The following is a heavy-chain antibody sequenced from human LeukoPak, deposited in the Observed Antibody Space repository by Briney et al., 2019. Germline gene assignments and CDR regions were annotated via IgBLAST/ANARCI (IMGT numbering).Heavy chain of an antibody. CDR3: ARDRVVSSSWFAFDI. V-gene: IGHV3-74*01. D-gene: IGHD6-13*01. J-gene: IGHJ3*02. CDR2: INTGGSST. CDR1: GFTFSSYW. Sequence: GGSLRLSCAASGFTFSSYWMHWVRQVPGKGLVWVSRINTGGSSTTYADSVKGRFTISRDNAKNSLYLQMNSLRAEDTAVYYCARDRVVSSSWFAFDIWGQGTMVTVSS.